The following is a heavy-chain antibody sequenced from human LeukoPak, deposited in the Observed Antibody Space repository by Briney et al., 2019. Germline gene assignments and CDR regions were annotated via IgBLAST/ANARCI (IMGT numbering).Heavy chain of an antibody. CDR3: ARELARGWLQIDAFDI. D-gene: IGHD5-24*01. Sequence: ASVRVSCKASGYTFTGYYMHWVRQAPGQGLEWMGWINPNSGGTNYAQKFQGRVTMTRDTSISTAYMDLSSLRSEDTAVYYCARELARGWLQIDAFDIWGQGTMVTVSS. CDR2: INPNSGGT. V-gene: IGHV1-2*02. J-gene: IGHJ3*02. CDR1: GYTFTGYY.